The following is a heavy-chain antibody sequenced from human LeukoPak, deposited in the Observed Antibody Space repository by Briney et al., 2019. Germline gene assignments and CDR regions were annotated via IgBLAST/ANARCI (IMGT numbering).Heavy chain of an antibody. D-gene: IGHD3-16*01. J-gene: IGHJ4*02. V-gene: IGHV3-7*01. CDR1: GFTFNSYW. CDR2: IKHNGDEL. CDR3: ARELRNFDS. Sequence: GGSLRLSCAASGFTFNSYWMTWVRQAPGKGLEWVANIKHNGDELNYVDSVEDRFTISRDNAKNSLYLHMTSLRAEDTAVYYCARELRNFDSWGQGTLVTVSS.